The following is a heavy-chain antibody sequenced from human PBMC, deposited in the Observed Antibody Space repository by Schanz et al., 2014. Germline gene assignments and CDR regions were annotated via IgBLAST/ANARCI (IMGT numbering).Heavy chain of an antibody. V-gene: IGHV3-66*01. D-gene: IGHD3-16*01. J-gene: IGHJ3*01. CDR3: TRDRGALINHNDALDL. CDR1: GFSVSSNF. CDR2: IYSGGDT. Sequence: EVQLVESGGGLVQPGGSLRLSCAASGFSVSSNFMTWVRQAPGKGLEWVSLIYSGGDTNYAGSVKGRFTISRDGSKNTLYLQMNSLRSEDTAVYYCTRDRGALINHNDALDLWGQGTMVSVSS.